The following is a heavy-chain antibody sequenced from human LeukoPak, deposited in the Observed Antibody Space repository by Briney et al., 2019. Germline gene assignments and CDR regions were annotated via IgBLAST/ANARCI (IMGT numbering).Heavy chain of an antibody. CDR1: GYAFSTYA. D-gene: IGHD2-21*02. V-gene: IGHV3-23*01. J-gene: IGHJ4*02. CDR2: ISGEGDST. CDR3: AKGLGAYCSGGYYSRVFDH. Sequence: PGGSLRPSCETSGYAFSTYAMSWVRQAPGKGLEWVSIISGEGDSTLYADSVKGRFTISRDSSKSTMFLQMNSLRPDDTAVYYCAKGLGAYCSGGYYSRVFDHWGQGTLVTVSS.